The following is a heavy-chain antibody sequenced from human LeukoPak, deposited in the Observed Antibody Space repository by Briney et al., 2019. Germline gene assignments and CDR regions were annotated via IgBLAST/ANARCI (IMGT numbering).Heavy chain of an antibody. CDR1: GFTVSRYW. D-gene: IGHD3/OR15-3a*01. V-gene: IGHV3-7*03. CDR3: AGGEGWTAED. J-gene: IGHJ4*02. Sequence: GGSLRLSCAASGFTVSRYWMTWVRQAPGKGLEWVATIKEDGTEKNLVETVQGRFTVPRDNTESSVYLQVTSLRVEDTGVYFCAGGEGWTAEDWGQGTQVTVSS. CDR2: IKEDGTEK.